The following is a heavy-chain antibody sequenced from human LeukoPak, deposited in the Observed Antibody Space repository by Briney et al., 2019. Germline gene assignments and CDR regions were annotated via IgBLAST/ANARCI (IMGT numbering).Heavy chain of an antibody. CDR2: IYYSGIT. CDR3: ARTSYHYNSGDYGWYFDY. J-gene: IGHJ4*02. V-gene: IGHV4-59*11. D-gene: IGHD3-10*01. Sequence: ASETLSLTCTVSGGSISSQYWSLIRQPPGKGLEWIGYIYYSGITKYSPSLKSRVTISVDTSKNQFSLRLTSVTAADTAVYYCARTSYHYNSGDYGWYFDYWGQGTLATVSS. CDR1: GGSISSQY.